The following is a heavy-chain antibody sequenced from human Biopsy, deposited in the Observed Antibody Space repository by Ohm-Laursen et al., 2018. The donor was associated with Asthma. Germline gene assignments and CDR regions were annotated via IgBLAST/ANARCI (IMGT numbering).Heavy chain of an antibody. CDR2: IYWDDYN. CDR3: AHQYSSLRGWAFDP. Sequence: TQTLTLTCTFSGFSFSTYGVGVGWIRQSPGKALEWLALIYWDDYNLFRPSLKRRLTITKDTSKNQVVLTMTNMDPVDTATYYCAHQYSSLRGWAFDPWGQGTLVTVSS. J-gene: IGHJ5*02. D-gene: IGHD6-6*01. CDR1: GFSFSTYGVG. V-gene: IGHV2-5*02.